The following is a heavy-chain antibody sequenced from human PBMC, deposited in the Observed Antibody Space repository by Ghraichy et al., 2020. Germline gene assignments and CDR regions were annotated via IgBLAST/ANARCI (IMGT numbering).Heavy chain of an antibody. V-gene: IGHV3-43*01. Sequence: GGSLRLSCAASGFTFDDYTMHWVRQAPGKGLEWVSLISWDGGSTYYADSVKGRFTISRDNSKNSLYLQMNSLRTEDTALYYCAKEAPQGCSGGSCYSPYFDYWGQGTLVTVSS. D-gene: IGHD2-15*01. CDR1: GFTFDDYT. CDR2: ISWDGGST. J-gene: IGHJ4*02. CDR3: AKEAPQGCSGGSCYSPYFDY.